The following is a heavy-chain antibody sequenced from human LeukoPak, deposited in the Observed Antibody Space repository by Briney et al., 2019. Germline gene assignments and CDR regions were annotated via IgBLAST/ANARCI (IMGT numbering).Heavy chain of an antibody. CDR1: GFTFSSYS. J-gene: IGHJ3*02. Sequence: GGSLRLSCAASGFTFSSYSMNWVRQAPGKGLEWVSYISSSSSTIYYADSVKGRFTISRDKATNSLYLQMNGLRAEDTAVYYCARDTPDSGDYRDAFDIWGQGTMVTVSS. CDR2: ISSSSSTI. D-gene: IGHD4-17*01. V-gene: IGHV3-48*01. CDR3: ARDTPDSGDYRDAFDI.